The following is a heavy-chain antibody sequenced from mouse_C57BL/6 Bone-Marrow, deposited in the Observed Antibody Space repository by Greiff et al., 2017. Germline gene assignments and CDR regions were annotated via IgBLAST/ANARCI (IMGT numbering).Heavy chain of an antibody. V-gene: IGHV5-6*01. Sequence: VQLQQSGGDLVKPGGSLKLSCAASGFTFSSYGMSWVRQTPDKRLEWVATISSGGSYTYYPDSVKGRFTISRDNAKNTLYLQMISLKSEDTAVYYCASTGTGVYFDYWGQGTTLTVSS. J-gene: IGHJ2*01. CDR3: ASTGTGVYFDY. D-gene: IGHD4-1*02. CDR1: GFTFSSYG. CDR2: ISSGGSYT.